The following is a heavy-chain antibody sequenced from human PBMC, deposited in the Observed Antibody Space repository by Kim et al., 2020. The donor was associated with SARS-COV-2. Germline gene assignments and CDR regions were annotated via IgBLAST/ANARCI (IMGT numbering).Heavy chain of an antibody. D-gene: IGHD3-10*01. Sequence: SETLSLTCTASGGSISSSSYYWGWIRQPPGKGLEWIGSLYYIGSTYYNPSLKSRVTISVDTSKNQFSLKLTSVTAADTAFYYCGIGSRGNYFGMDVWGQGTTVTVSS. J-gene: IGHJ6*02. CDR2: LYYIGST. CDR1: GGSISSSSYY. V-gene: IGHV4-39*07. CDR3: GIGSRGNYFGMDV.